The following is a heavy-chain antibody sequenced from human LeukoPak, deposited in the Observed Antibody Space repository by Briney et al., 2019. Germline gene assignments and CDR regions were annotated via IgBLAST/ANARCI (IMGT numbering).Heavy chain of an antibody. D-gene: IGHD3-22*01. J-gene: IGHJ2*01. V-gene: IGHV3-21*01. CDR2: ISSSSIYR. CDR3: ARAPVYYDESRGHLKISNWYLDL. CDR1: GFTFSSYS. Sequence: GGSLRLSCAASGFTFSSYSMNWVRQAPGKGLEWVSSISSSSIYRYYGDSVKGRFTISRDNAKNSLYLQMNSLRAEDTAVFYCARAPVYYDESRGHLKISNWYLDLWGRGTLVTVSS.